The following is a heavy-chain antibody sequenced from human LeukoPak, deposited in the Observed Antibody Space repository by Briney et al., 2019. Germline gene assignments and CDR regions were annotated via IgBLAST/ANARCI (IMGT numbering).Heavy chain of an antibody. CDR2: ISSSSSYI. D-gene: IGHD3-22*01. J-gene: IGHJ3*02. CDR3: ARQRGYYDSSGYYYAAFDI. Sequence: GGSLRLSCAASGFTFSSYSMNWVRQAPGKGLEWVSSISSSSSYIYYADSVKGRFTISRDNTKNSLYLQMNSLRAEDTAVYYCARQRGYYDSSGYYYAAFDIWGQGTMVTVSS. CDR1: GFTFSSYS. V-gene: IGHV3-21*01.